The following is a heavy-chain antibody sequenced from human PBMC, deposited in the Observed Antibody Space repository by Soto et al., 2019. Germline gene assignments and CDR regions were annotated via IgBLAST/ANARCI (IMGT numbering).Heavy chain of an antibody. CDR3: ARGFSYYDSSGFGILGY. V-gene: IGHV3-64*01. CDR2: ISSNGGST. Sequence: PGGSLRLSCAASGFTFSSYAMHWVRQAPGKGLEYVSAISSNGGSTYYANSVKGRFTISRDNSKNTLYLQMGSLRAEDMAVYYCARGFSYYDSSGFGILGYWGQGTLVTVSS. D-gene: IGHD3-22*01. J-gene: IGHJ4*02. CDR1: GFTFSSYA.